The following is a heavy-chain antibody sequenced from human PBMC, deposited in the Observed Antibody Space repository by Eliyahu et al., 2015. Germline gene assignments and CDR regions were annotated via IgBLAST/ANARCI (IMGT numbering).Heavy chain of an antibody. CDR1: VGSMTGYF. D-gene: IGHD2-8*01. J-gene: IGHJ4*02. CDR2: IYTSXYT. V-gene: IGHV4-4*07. CDR3: ASSLYADGRPFDY. Sequence: QVQLQESGPGLVKPSVPLSLTCTASVGSMTGYFWSWIRQPAGKGLXWIGRIYTSXYTNYKPSLKSRVTMSIDTSKKQFSLKLTSVTAADTAVYFCASSLYADGRPFDYWGQGTLVTVSS.